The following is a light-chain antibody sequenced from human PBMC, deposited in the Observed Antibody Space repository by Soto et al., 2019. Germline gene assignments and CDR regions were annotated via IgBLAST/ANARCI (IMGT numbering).Light chain of an antibody. CDR1: QIVTSSY. Sequence: EIVLTQSPGTLSFSPGERATLSCRASQIVTSSYLAWYQQKPGQAPRLLIYGASSRATGIPDRFSGSGSGTDFTLTISRLEPEDFGVYYCQQYGRSPAFGGGTKVDIK. CDR3: QQYGRSPA. J-gene: IGKJ4*01. CDR2: GAS. V-gene: IGKV3-20*01.